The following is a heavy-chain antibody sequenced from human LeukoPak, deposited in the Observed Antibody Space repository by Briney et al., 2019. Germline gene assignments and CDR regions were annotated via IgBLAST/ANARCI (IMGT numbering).Heavy chain of an antibody. J-gene: IGHJ4*02. CDR1: GGSFSGYY. V-gene: IGHV4-34*01. D-gene: IGHD6-19*01. CDR3: ARRTYSSGWYQQAHNDY. CDR2: INHSGST. Sequence: PSETLPLTCAVYGGSFSGYYWSWIRQPPGKGLEWIGEINHSGSTNYNPSLKSRVTISVDTSKNQFSLKLSSVTAADTAVYYCARRTYSSGWYQQAHNDYWGQGTLVTVSS.